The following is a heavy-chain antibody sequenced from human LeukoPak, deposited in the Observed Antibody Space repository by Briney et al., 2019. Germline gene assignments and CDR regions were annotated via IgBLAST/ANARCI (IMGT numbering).Heavy chain of an antibody. CDR3: ARDKVDMDKILYYFDY. CDR1: GFTFSSYT. CDR2: ISYDGSNK. Sequence: GRSLRLSCAASGFTFSSYTMHWVRQAPGKGLEWVAVISYDGSNKYYADSVKGRFTISRDNPKNTLYLQMNSLRAEDTAVYYCARDKVDMDKILYYFDYWGQGTLVTVSS. V-gene: IGHV3-30-3*01. J-gene: IGHJ4*02. D-gene: IGHD3-9*01.